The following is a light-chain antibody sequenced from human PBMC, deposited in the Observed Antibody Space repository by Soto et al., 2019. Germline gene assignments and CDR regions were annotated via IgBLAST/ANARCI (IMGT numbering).Light chain of an antibody. Sequence: EMVLTQSPGTLSLSPGERATLSCRASQSGSSSYLAWYQQKPGQAPRLLIYGASSRATGIPDRFSGSGYGTDFTLTISRMEPEDFAVYYWQQYGSSSLTFGGGNKVEI. CDR1: QSGSSSY. CDR3: QQYGSSSLT. V-gene: IGKV3-20*01. J-gene: IGKJ4*01. CDR2: GAS.